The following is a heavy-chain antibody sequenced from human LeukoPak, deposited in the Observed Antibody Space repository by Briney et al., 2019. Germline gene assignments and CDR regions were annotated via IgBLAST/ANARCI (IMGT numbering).Heavy chain of an antibody. V-gene: IGHV3-30*03. J-gene: IGHJ4*02. CDR3: ATADFWSGYQVFDY. D-gene: IGHD3-3*01. CDR1: GFTFSSYG. CDR2: ISFDGGSK. Sequence: GGSLRLSCAASGFTFSSYGIHWVRQAPGKGLEWVAVISFDGGSKYHADSVKGRFTISRDNPKNTLYLQMHSLRVEDTAVYYCATADFWSGYQVFDYWGQGTLVTVSS.